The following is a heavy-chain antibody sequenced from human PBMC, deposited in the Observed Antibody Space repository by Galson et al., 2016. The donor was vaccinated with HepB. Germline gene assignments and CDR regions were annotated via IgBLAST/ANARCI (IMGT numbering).Heavy chain of an antibody. D-gene: IGHD5-12*01. CDR3: ARDLGGYGGY. J-gene: IGHJ4*02. CDR1: GFNFNTFW. CDR2: IDTDGRIT. Sequence: SLRLSCAASGFNFNTFWMHWVRQVPGNGLVWVSRIDTDGRITNYADSVRGRFTISRDNTKNTLFLQMNSLRAEDTAVYYCARDLGGYGGYWGQGTLVPVSS. V-gene: IGHV3-74*01.